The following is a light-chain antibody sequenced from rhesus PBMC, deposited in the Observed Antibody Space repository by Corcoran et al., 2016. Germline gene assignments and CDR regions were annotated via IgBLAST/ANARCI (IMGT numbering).Light chain of an antibody. CDR1: SSDIGGYNY. CDR2: DVS. Sequence: QDALTQPPSVSGSHGQQVTLSCTGTSSDIGGYNYVSWYQQHPGKAPKLMIYDVSKRPSGVSGRFSGAKYGNTASLTIPGLQAEDEADDYCSAYAGSNSYIFAAGTRLTVL. V-gene: IGLV2-23*01. J-gene: IGLJ1*01. CDR3: SAYAGSNSYI.